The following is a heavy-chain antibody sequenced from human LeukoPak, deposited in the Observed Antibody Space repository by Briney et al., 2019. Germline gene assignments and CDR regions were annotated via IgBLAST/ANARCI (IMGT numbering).Heavy chain of an antibody. CDR3: ARGLDDLNWFDP. J-gene: IGHJ5*02. V-gene: IGHV1-8*01. CDR1: GHTFTSYD. D-gene: IGHD3-16*01. CDR2: MNPNSGNT. Sequence: PSVTVSCPASGHTFTSYDITWVRQANGQGLEWMGWMNPNSGNTGYAQKFQGRVTMTRNTSISTAYMELSSLRSEDTAVYYCARGLDDLNWFDPWGQGTLVTVSS.